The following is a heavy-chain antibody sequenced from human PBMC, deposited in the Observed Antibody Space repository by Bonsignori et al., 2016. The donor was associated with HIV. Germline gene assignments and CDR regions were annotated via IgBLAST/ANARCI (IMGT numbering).Heavy chain of an antibody. Sequence: SVKVSCKASGGTFSNYAITWVRQAPGQGLEWMGGIIPIFGTANYAQKFQGRVTITADESTSTAYMELTSLRSADTAVYYCARNVEMATINYYFYYMDVWGEGTTVTVSS. CDR3: ARNVEMATINYYFYYMDV. D-gene: IGHD5-24*01. CDR1: GGTFSNYA. CDR2: IIPIFGTA. J-gene: IGHJ6*03. V-gene: IGHV1-69*13.